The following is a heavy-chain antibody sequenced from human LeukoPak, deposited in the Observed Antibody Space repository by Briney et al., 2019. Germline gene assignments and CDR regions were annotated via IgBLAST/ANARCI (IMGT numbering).Heavy chain of an antibody. CDR1: GFTFDDYG. V-gene: IGHV3-20*04. D-gene: IGHD4-23*01. CDR2: INWNGGST. J-gene: IGHJ4*02. Sequence: GGSLRLSCAASGFTFDDYGMSWVRQAPGKGLEWVSGINWNGGSTGYADSVKGRFTISRDNSKNTLYLQMNSLRAEDTAVYYCVRGYSGGNSLDYWGQGTLVTVSS. CDR3: VRGYSGGNSLDY.